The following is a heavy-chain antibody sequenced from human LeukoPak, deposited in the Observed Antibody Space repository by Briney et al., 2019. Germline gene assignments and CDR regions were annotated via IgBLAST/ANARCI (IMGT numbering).Heavy chain of an antibody. CDR1: GGSFSGYY. J-gene: IGHJ4*02. CDR2: INHSGST. CDR3: AREMIAAASYYSDY. D-gene: IGHD6-13*01. V-gene: IGHV4-34*01. Sequence: SETLSLTCAVYGGSFSGYYWSWIRQPPGKGLEWIGEINHSGSTNYNPSLKSRVTISVDTSKNQFSLKLSSVTAADTAVYYCAREMIAAASYYSDYWGQGTLVTVSS.